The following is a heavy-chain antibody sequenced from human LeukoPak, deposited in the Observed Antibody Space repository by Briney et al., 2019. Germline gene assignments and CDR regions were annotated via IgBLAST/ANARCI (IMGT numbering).Heavy chain of an antibody. Sequence: GGSLRLSCAASGFTFSSYAMSWVRQAPGKGLEWVSAISGSGGSTYYADSVKGRFTISRDNSKNTLYLQMTSLRAEDTAVYYCAKRHCSSASCYTSTFDYWGQGTLVTVYS. J-gene: IGHJ4*02. CDR2: ISGSGGST. D-gene: IGHD2-2*02. CDR3: AKRHCSSASCYTSTFDY. V-gene: IGHV3-23*01. CDR1: GFTFSSYA.